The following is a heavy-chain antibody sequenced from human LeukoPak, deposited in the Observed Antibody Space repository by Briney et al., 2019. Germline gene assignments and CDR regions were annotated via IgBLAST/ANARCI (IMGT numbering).Heavy chain of an antibody. CDR3: ARVVGATTVDY. Sequence: ASVKVSCKASGGTFSSYAISWVRQAPGQGLEWMGWISAYNGDTNYAQKLQGRVTMTTDTSTSTAYMELRSLRSDDTAVYYCARVVGATTVDYWGQGTLVTVSS. V-gene: IGHV1-18*01. CDR1: GGTFSSYA. J-gene: IGHJ4*02. D-gene: IGHD1-26*01. CDR2: ISAYNGDT.